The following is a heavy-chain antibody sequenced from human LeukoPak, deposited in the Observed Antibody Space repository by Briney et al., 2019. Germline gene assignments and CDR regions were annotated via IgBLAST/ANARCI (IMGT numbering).Heavy chain of an antibody. J-gene: IGHJ3*02. CDR1: GYTFTGYY. CDR3: ARERQVPAANVAFDI. V-gene: IGHV1-2*02. CDR2: INPNSGGT. Sequence: ASVKVSCKASGYTFTGYYMHWVRQAPGQGLEWMGWINPNSGGTNYAQKFQGRVTMTRDTSISTAYMELSRLRSDDTAVYYCARERQVPAANVAFDIWGQGTMVTVSS. D-gene: IGHD2-2*01.